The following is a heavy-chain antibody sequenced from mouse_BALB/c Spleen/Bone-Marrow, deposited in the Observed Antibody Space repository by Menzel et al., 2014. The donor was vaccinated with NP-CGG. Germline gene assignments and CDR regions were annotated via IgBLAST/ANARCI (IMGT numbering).Heavy chain of an antibody. CDR2: IFPGTDTS. Sequence: VQLQQSGAEVVKPGASVKLSCKTSGYTFTNYWIQWVKQRPGQGLGRIGEIFPGTDTSYYNEKFKDKATLTVDTSSSTAYIQLSNLTSEDSAVYFCSRNYDYDEGAWFTYWGQGTLVTVSA. V-gene: IGHV1S132*01. D-gene: IGHD2-4*01. CDR3: SRNYDYDEGAWFTY. CDR1: GYTFTNYW. J-gene: IGHJ3*01.